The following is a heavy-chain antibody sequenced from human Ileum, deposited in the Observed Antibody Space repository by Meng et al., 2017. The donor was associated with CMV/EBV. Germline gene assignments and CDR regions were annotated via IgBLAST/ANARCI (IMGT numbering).Heavy chain of an antibody. CDR3: AGDWGPYSSRGYFDP. CDR1: GGSISSGTYY. Sequence: QWPLQASGPGLVPPSETLSLTCPVTGGSISSGTYYWAWIRQSPGRGLEWIGSIYYSGSTYDNPSLKSRVTMSVDTFKNQFSLKLTSVTAADTAVYYCAGDWGPYSSRGYFDPWGQGTLVTVSS. V-gene: IGHV4-39*07. D-gene: IGHD6-13*01. CDR2: IYYSGST. J-gene: IGHJ5*02.